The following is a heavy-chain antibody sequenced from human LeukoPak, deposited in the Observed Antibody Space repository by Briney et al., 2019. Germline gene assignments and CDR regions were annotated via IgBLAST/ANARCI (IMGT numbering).Heavy chain of an antibody. V-gene: IGHV4-59*01. Sequence: PSETLSLTCTVSGGSISSYYWSWIRQPPGKGLEWIGYIYYSGSTNCNPSLKSRVTISVDTSKNQFSLKLSSVTAADTAVYYCARMDSYSSDWGQGTLVTVSS. J-gene: IGHJ4*02. CDR2: IYYSGST. D-gene: IGHD2-21*01. CDR1: GGSISSYY. CDR3: ARMDSYSSD.